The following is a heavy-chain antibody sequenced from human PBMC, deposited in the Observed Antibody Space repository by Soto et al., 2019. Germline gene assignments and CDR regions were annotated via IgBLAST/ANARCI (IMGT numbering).Heavy chain of an antibody. J-gene: IGHJ5*02. V-gene: IGHV4-34*01. CDR2: INHSGST. D-gene: IGHD3-22*01. Sequence: QVQLQQWGAGLLKPSETLSLTCAVYGGSFSGYYWSWIRQPPGKGLEWIGEINHSGSTNYNPSLKSPVTQSGDTSKDQFSLELRSVAAADTGVYFCARVGIGVAWPPINWFDPRGQGTLVTVSS. CDR3: ARVGIGVAWPPINWFDP. CDR1: GGSFSGYY.